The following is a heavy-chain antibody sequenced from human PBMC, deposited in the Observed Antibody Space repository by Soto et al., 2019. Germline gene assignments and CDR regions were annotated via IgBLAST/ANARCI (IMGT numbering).Heavy chain of an antibody. Sequence: QVQLQQWGAGLLKPSETLSLTCAVYGGAFSGYYWSWIRAPPGQGLEWFGEINHSGSTNYNPAPKSRVTITVDTSKNQFTLKLRSVTTADTAVYYCARGLRGGHSVIDYWGQGTLVTVSS. CDR1: GGAFSGYY. CDR2: INHSGST. V-gene: IGHV4-34*01. D-gene: IGHD3-10*01. CDR3: ARGLRGGHSVIDY. J-gene: IGHJ4*02.